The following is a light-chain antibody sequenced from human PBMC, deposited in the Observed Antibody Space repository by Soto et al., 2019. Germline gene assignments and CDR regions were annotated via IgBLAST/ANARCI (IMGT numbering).Light chain of an antibody. CDR1: SSDVGSYNL. CDR3: CSYAGSSTHVV. J-gene: IGLJ2*01. CDR2: EVS. V-gene: IGLV2-23*02. Sequence: QSALTQPASVSGSPGQSITISCTGTSSDVGSYNLVSWYQQHPGKAPKLMIYEVSKRPSGVSNRFAGSKSGNTASLTLSGLQDEDEADYYCCSYAGSSTHVVFGGGTKLTVL.